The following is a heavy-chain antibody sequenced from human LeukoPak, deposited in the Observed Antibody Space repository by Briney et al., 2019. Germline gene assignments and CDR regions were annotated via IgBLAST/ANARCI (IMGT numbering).Heavy chain of an antibody. V-gene: IGHV4-59*08. J-gene: IGHJ4*02. Sequence: PSETLSLTCAVYGGSFSGYYWSWIRQPPGKGLEWIGYIYYSGSTNYNPSLKSRVTISVDTSKNQFSLKLSSVTAADTAVYYCARYEPIVVVNGYFDYWGQGTLVTVSS. D-gene: IGHD2-15*01. CDR1: GGSFSGYY. CDR3: ARYEPIVVVNGYFDY. CDR2: IYYSGST.